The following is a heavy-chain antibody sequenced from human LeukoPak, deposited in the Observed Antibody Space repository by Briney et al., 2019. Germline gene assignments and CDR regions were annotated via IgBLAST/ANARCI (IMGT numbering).Heavy chain of an antibody. J-gene: IGHJ4*02. Sequence: GGSLRLSCAASGFTFRSYEMNWVRQAPGKGLEWVSYISSSGSTIYYADSVKGRFTISRDNARNSLYLQMNSLRAEDTAVYYCARLDYYGSGSYFDYWGQGTLVTVSS. CDR1: GFTFRSYE. V-gene: IGHV3-48*03. CDR2: ISSSGSTI. CDR3: ARLDYYGSGSYFDY. D-gene: IGHD3-10*01.